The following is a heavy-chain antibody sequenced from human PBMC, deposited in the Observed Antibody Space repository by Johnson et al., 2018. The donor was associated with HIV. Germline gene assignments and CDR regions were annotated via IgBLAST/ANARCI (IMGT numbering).Heavy chain of an antibody. D-gene: IGHD3-3*01. CDR3: ARDRAYYDFWSGYPENYDAFDI. Sequence: QEQLVESGGGVVQPGRSLRLSCGASGFTLRSYAMHWVRQAPGKGLEWVAVISYDESNKYYVDSVKGRFTISRDNSKTTLYLQMNSLRAEDSAVYYCARDRAYYDFWSGYPENYDAFDIWGPGTLVTVSS. CDR2: ISYDESNK. CDR1: GFTLRSYA. V-gene: IGHV3-30*04. J-gene: IGHJ3*02.